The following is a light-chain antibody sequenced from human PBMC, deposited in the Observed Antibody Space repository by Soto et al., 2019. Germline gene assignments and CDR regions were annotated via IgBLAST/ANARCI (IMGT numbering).Light chain of an antibody. V-gene: IGLV2-14*03. CDR2: DVA. CDR3: VSHTSRTTYG. J-gene: IGLJ1*01. CDR1: SSDVGGSNF. Sequence: QSVLTQPASVSDSPGQSITISCTGTSSDVGGSNFVSWYQQHPGKPPKLIIYDVANRPSGVSNRFSGSKSGSTASLIISRLQTEDEADYYCVSHTSRTTYGFGTGTRSPS.